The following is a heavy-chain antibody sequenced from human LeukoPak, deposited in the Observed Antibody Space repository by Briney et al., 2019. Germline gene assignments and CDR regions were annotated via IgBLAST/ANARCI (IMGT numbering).Heavy chain of an antibody. D-gene: IGHD1-26*01. Sequence: SETLSLTRPLSGGSISRYYWSCIRQPAGAGREWIGRVYTSGSTNYNPSLKSRVTMSVDTSKNQFSLKLSSVTAADTAVYYCASRISSIVGATIRAFDIWGQGTMVTVSS. J-gene: IGHJ3*02. CDR2: VYTSGST. CDR3: ASRISSIVGATIRAFDI. CDR1: GGSISRYY. V-gene: IGHV4-4*07.